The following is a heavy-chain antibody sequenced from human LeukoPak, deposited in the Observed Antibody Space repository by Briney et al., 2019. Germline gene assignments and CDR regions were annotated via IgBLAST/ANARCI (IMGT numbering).Heavy chain of an antibody. V-gene: IGHV1-69*13. CDR2: IIPIFGTA. D-gene: IGHD1-26*01. CDR1: GGTFSSYA. J-gene: IGHJ4*02. CDR3: ARDQYSGSYDVSLAY. Sequence: SVKVSCKASGGTFSSYAISWVRQAPGQGLEWMGGIIPIFGTANYAQKFQGRVTITADESTSTAYMELSTLRSEDTAVYYCARDQYSGSYDVSLAYWGQGTLVTVSS.